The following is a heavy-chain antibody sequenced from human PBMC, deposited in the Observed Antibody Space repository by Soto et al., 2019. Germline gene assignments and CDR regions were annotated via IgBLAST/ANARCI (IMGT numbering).Heavy chain of an antibody. D-gene: IGHD3-22*01. Sequence: GGSLRLSCEASGFTFSSSWMSWVRQAPGKGLEWVANINQDGSEKYYMDSVEGRFTISRDNAKNPLFLQMNSLRAEDTAVYFCARDPVYYDRSGYQNWGQGTLVTVSS. CDR3: ARDPVYYDRSGYQN. J-gene: IGHJ4*02. CDR1: GFTFSSSW. V-gene: IGHV3-7*03. CDR2: INQDGSEK.